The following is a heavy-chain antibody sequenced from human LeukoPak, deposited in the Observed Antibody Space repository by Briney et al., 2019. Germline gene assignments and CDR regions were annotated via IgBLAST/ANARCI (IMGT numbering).Heavy chain of an antibody. CDR1: GFTFSSYG. Sequence: PGGSLRLSCAASGFTFSSYGMHWVRQAPGKGLEWVAVISYDGSNKYYADSVKGRFTISRDNSKNTLYLQMNSLRAEDTAVYYCAKARGIAAAAQLFHYWGQGTLVTVSS. D-gene: IGHD6-13*01. J-gene: IGHJ4*02. CDR3: AKARGIAAAAQLFHY. V-gene: IGHV3-30*18. CDR2: ISYDGSNK.